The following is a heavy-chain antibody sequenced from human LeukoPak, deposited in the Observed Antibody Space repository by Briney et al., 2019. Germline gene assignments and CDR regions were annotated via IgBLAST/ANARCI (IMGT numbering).Heavy chain of an antibody. V-gene: IGHV4-39*01. D-gene: IGHD3-22*01. J-gene: IGHJ4*02. CDR1: GGSISSSSYY. Sequence: SGTLSLTCSVSGGSISSSSYYWGWIRQPPGKGLEWIGTIYYTGSTDYNPSLKSRVTISVDTSKNQFSLRLSSVTAADTAVYYCARRGSSGYYGFWGRGTLVTVSS. CDR3: ARRGSSGYYGF. CDR2: IYYTGST.